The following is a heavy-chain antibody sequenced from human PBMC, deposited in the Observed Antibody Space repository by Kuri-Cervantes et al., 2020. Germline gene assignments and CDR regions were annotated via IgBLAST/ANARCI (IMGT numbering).Heavy chain of an antibody. Sequence: ITFSSYAMSWVRQAPGKGLEWIGSIYYSGSTYYNPSLKSRVTISGDTSKNQLSLKLSSVTAADTAVYYCARAATTSWEVNSWGQGTLVTVSS. J-gene: IGHJ4*02. V-gene: IGHV4-39*07. CDR2: IYYSGST. D-gene: IGHD2-2*01. CDR3: ARAATTSWEVNS. CDR1: ITFSSYA.